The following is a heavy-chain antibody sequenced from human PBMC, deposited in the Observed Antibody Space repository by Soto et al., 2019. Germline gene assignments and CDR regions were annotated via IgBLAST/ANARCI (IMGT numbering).Heavy chain of an antibody. CDR2: IYQSGRT. Sequence: SETLSLTCAVSGYSISRGYYWGWIRQPPGKGLEWIGSIYQSGRTHYNPSLKSRVTISVDTSKNQFSLKQTSVTAEDTAVYYCARIGAWPMDFDYWGRGXLVTVSS. D-gene: IGHD2-2*03. CDR3: ARIGAWPMDFDY. V-gene: IGHV4-38-2*01. CDR1: GYSISRGYY. J-gene: IGHJ4*02.